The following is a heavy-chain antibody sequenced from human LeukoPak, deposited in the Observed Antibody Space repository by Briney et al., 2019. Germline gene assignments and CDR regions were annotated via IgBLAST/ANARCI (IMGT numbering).Heavy chain of an antibody. V-gene: IGHV4-39*07. CDR2: IYYSGST. Sequence: SETLSLTCTVSGGSISSSSYYWGWIRQPPGKGLEWIGSIYYSGSTYYNPSLKSRVTISVDRSKNQFSLKLSSVTAADTAVYYCARAGQFFWNYYDSSGYGDAFDIWGQGTMVTVSS. J-gene: IGHJ3*02. CDR3: ARAGQFFWNYYDSSGYGDAFDI. D-gene: IGHD3-22*01. CDR1: GGSISSSSYY.